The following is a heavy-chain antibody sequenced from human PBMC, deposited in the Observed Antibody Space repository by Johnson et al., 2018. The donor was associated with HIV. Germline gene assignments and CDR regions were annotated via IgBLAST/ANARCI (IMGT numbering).Heavy chain of an antibody. CDR2: ISYDGSNK. V-gene: IGHV3-30*03. D-gene: IGHD6-6*01. J-gene: IGHJ3*02. CDR3: ARALPCSSSTTDALDI. CDR1: GFTFSGYG. Sequence: QVQLVESGGGAVQPGKSLRLACAASGFTFSGYGMHWVRQAPGKGLEWVAVISYDGSNKYYADSMKGRSTISRDNTKNTLYLQINSLKTEDTALYYCARALPCSSSTTDALDIWGQGTMVTVAS.